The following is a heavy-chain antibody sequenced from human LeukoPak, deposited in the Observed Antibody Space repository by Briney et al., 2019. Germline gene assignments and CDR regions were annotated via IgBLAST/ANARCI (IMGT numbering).Heavy chain of an antibody. D-gene: IGHD3-10*01. CDR3: ARGGDAPMAPDY. Sequence: GRSLRLSCAASGFTFSDYGMHWVRQAPGKGLEWVALIWYTGSHKYYADSVKGRFTISRDSSQNTLYLQMNSLRADDTAVYYCARGGDAPMAPDYWGQGTLVTVSS. CDR1: GFTFSDYG. CDR2: IWYTGSHK. J-gene: IGHJ4*02. V-gene: IGHV3-33*01.